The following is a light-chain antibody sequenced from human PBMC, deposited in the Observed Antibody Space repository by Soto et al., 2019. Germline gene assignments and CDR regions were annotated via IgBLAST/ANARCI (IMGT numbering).Light chain of an antibody. CDR3: SSFAGNNNLV. CDR1: SSDVGGYNY. Sequence: QSALTQPPSASGSPGQSVTISCTGTSSDVGGYNYVSWYPQHPGNAPKLMIYEVSKRPSGVPDRFSGSKSGNTASLTVSGLQAEDEADYYCSSFAGNNNLVFGGGTKLTVL. V-gene: IGLV2-8*01. CDR2: EVS. J-gene: IGLJ2*01.